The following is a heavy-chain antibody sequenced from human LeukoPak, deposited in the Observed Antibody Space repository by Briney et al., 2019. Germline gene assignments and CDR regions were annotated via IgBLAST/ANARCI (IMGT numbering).Heavy chain of an antibody. V-gene: IGHV4-39*01. Sequence: SETLSLTCTVSGGSISSSSYYWGWIRQPPEKGLEWIGSIYYSGSTYYNPSLKSRVTISVDTSKDQFSLKLSSVTAADTAVYYCARIGADILTGFNFDYWGQGTLVTVSS. D-gene: IGHD3-9*01. CDR2: IYYSGST. CDR1: GGSISSSSYY. CDR3: ARIGADILTGFNFDY. J-gene: IGHJ4*02.